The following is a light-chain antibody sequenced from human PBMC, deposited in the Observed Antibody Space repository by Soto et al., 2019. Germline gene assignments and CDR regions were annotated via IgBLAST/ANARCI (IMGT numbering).Light chain of an antibody. Sequence: QSALTQPRSVSGSPGQSVTISCSGSSSNIGSNAVNWYQQFPGKAPKLLIYYDDLLASGVSARFSGSKSGTSASLAISGLQSEDEADYYCAAWDDSTKSHVFGTGTKVTVL. CDR1: SSNIGSNA. CDR3: AAWDDSTKSHV. V-gene: IGLV1-36*01. J-gene: IGLJ1*01. CDR2: YDD.